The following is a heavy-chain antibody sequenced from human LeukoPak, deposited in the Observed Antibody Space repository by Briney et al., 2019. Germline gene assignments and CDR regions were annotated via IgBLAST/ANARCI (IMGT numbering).Heavy chain of an antibody. CDR2: ISGSGGST. CDR1: RFTFSSYA. CDR3: AARPWISFDY. V-gene: IGHV3-23*01. D-gene: IGHD5-12*01. J-gene: IGHJ4*02. Sequence: PGGSLRLSCAASRFTFSSYAMSWVRQAPGKGLEWVSAISGSGGSTYYADSVKGRFTISRDNSKNTLYLQMNSLRAEDTAVHYCAARPWISFDYWGQGTLVTVSS.